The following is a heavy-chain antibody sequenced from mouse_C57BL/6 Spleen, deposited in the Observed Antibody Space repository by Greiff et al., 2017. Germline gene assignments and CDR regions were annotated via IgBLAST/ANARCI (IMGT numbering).Heavy chain of an antibody. CDR1: GYTFPSSG. V-gene: IGHV1-81*01. Sequence: QVQLQQSGAELARPGASVKLSCKASGYTFPSSGISWVKQRTGQGLEWIGEIYPRSGNTYYNEKFKGKATLTADKASSTAYMELRSLTSEDSAVYFCAIDGDSNYEDYYAIDDWGQGTSVTVSS. D-gene: IGHD2-5*01. J-gene: IGHJ4*01. CDR3: AIDGDSNYEDYYAIDD. CDR2: IYPRSGNT.